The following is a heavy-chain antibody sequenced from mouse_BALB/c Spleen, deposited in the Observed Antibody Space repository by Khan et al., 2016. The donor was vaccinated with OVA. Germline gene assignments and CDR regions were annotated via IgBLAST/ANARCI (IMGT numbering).Heavy chain of an antibody. CDR3: ATDGSHYNYAIDY. V-gene: IGHV3-2*02. J-gene: IGHJ4*01. Sequence: EVQLVESGPGLVKPSQSLSLTCTVTGYSITSDYAWNWIRQFPGNKLEWMGYISSSGSTNYNPALKSRISITRDTSKNQFFLQLNSVTTEDTATYYCATDGSHYNYAIDYWGQGTTLTVSS. D-gene: IGHD2-3*01. CDR1: GYSITSDYA. CDR2: ISSSGST.